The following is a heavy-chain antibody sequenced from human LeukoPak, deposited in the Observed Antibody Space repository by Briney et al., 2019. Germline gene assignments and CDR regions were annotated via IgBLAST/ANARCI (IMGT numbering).Heavy chain of an antibody. V-gene: IGHV3-21*01. J-gene: IGHJ5*02. CDR1: GFTFRNYN. CDR2: ISESSSFI. D-gene: IGHD2-8*01. Sequence: GGSLRLSCAASGFTFRNYNMNWVRQAPGKGLEWVSSISESSSFIQYADSLKGRFAISRDNAKNSLYLQMNSLRAEDTAVYYCARQRGYCSSGVCRGWFDPWGQGTLVTVSS. CDR3: ARQRGYCSSGVCRGWFDP.